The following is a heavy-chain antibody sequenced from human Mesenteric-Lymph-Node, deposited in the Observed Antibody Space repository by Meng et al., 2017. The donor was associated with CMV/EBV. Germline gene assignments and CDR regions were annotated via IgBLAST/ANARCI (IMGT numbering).Heavy chain of an antibody. CDR2: FSGASTYK. CDR1: GFTFSDYG. J-gene: IGHJ4*02. Sequence: GESLKISCVASGFTFSDYGMNWVRQAPGKGLEWVASFSGASTYKYYADSVQGRFIISRDNAKNSLYLQMNGLRAEDTALYYCARDNLRSTSWQGDYAMDVWGQGTLVTVSS. CDR3: ARDNLRSTSWQGDYAMDV. D-gene: IGHD6-13*01. V-gene: IGHV3-21*01.